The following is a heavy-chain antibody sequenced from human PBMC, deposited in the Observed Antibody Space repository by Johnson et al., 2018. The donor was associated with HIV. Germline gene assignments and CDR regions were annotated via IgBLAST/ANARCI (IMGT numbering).Heavy chain of an antibody. Sequence: EVQLVESGGGVIRPGGSLRLSCAASGFTFDGYGMSWVRQAPGKGLEWVSGINWNGGSTGYADSLKGRFTISRDNAKNSLYLQMNSLEAEDTALYYCARFLGYYVSNGYYFGDGFDVWGQGTMVTVSS. V-gene: IGHV3-20*04. D-gene: IGHD3-22*01. CDR1: GFTFDGYG. CDR2: INWNGGST. J-gene: IGHJ3*01. CDR3: ARFLGYYVSNGYYFGDGFDV.